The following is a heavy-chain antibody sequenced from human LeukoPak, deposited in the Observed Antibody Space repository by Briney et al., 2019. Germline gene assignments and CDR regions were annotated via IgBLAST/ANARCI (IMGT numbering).Heavy chain of an antibody. CDR2: INPNSGGT. D-gene: IGHD4-11*01. Sequence: GASVKVSCKASGYTFTGYYMHWVRQAPGQGLEWMGWINPNSGGTKSAQKFQGRVTMTRDTSISTAYMELSRLRSDDTAVYYCARASSNYDIRYYYYYMDVWGKGTTVTISS. CDR1: GYTFTGYY. J-gene: IGHJ6*03. CDR3: ARASSNYDIRYYYYYMDV. V-gene: IGHV1-2*02.